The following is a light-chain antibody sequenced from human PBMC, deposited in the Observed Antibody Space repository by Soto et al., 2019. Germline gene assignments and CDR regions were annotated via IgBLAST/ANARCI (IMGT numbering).Light chain of an antibody. CDR3: AAWDVILSGPYVV. J-gene: IGLJ2*01. CDR1: SSNIGRNP. Sequence: QPVLSQPASESGTPGQRVIISCSGSSSNIGRNPVNLYQQLPGTAPKLLIYSNNQRPSGVPDRFSGSKSGTSASLAIGGLQSEDEAHYDCAAWDVILSGPYVVFGGGTKLTVL. CDR2: SNN. V-gene: IGLV1-44*01.